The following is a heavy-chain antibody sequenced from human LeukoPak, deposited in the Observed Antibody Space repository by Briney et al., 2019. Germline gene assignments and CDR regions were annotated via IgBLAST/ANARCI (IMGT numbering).Heavy chain of an antibody. D-gene: IGHD2-15*01. Sequence: GVLRLSCAASGLAFSAYKMHWVRHAPRKGLVWVSRISTDGYTTDYADFVQGRFTASRDNTKNTWSLEMNSLRAEDTAVYYCVVGGSPGYWGQGTLVTVSS. CDR3: VVGGSPGY. CDR2: ISTDGYTT. CDR1: GLAFSAYK. V-gene: IGHV3-74*01. J-gene: IGHJ4*02.